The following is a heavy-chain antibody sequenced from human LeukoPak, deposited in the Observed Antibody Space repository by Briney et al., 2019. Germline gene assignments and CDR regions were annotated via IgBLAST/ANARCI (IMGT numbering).Heavy chain of an antibody. D-gene: IGHD1-14*01. CDR2: ISVIGGST. CDR1: GFTFSTND. Sequence: GGSLRLSCAASGFTFSTNDMSWVRQPPGKGLEWVSAISVIGGSTYYADSVKGRFTISRDNSKNTLYLQMNSLRAEDTAVYYCVKRKPYYFDYWGQGTLVTVSS. CDR3: VKRKPYYFDY. V-gene: IGHV3-23*01. J-gene: IGHJ4*02.